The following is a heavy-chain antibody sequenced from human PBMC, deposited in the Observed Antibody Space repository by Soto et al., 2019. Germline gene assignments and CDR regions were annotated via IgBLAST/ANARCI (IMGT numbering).Heavy chain of an antibody. CDR2: IKLDASEK. Sequence: GGSLRLSCAASGFTFSFYWMSWVRQAPGKGLEWLGTIKLDASEKKYVDSVRGRFTMSRDNSKKTLYLQMNSLRVEDSALYYCARGSTDSYPGSRIFDFWGRGTLVTVSS. V-gene: IGHV3-7*03. D-gene: IGHD3-10*01. CDR1: GFTFSFYW. CDR3: ARGSTDSYPGSRIFDF. J-gene: IGHJ4*02.